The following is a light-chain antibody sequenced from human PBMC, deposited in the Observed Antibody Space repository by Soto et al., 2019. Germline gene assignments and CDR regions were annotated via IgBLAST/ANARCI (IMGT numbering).Light chain of an antibody. CDR1: SSDVGTYNY. J-gene: IGLJ1*01. CDR2: DVS. V-gene: IGLV2-11*01. CDR3: CSYAGTYTGAYV. Sequence: QSALTQPRSVSGSPGQSVTISCSGTSSDVGTYNYVSWYQQHPGKAPKLMIYDVSKRPSGVPDRFSGSKSGNTASLTISGLQAEDEADYFCCSYAGTYTGAYVFGTGTKLTVL.